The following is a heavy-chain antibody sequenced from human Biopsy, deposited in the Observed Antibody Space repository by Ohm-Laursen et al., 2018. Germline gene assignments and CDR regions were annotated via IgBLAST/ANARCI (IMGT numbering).Heavy chain of an antibody. J-gene: IGHJ4*02. Sequence: SDTMSLTCTVSGASIEDYYWTWIRQAPGKTLEWIASINYRGNTNYNPSLKSRVTMSAHTSTNQFSLKLTSVTAADTAVYYCARDDAVTVIRGLYYWGQGALVTVS. CDR2: INYRGNT. CDR1: GASIEDYY. V-gene: IGHV4-59*07. D-gene: IGHD2-21*02. CDR3: ARDDAVTVIRGLYY.